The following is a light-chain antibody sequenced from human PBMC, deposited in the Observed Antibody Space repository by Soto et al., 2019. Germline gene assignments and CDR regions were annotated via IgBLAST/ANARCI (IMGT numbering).Light chain of an antibody. CDR1: QGISSA. CDR2: DAS. V-gene: IGKV1-13*02. Sequence: AIQLTQSPSSLSASVGDRVTITCRASQGISSALAWYQQKPGKAPKLLIYDASSLESGVPSRFSGSGSGTDFTLTISSLQPEDFAVYYCQQRQTFGQGTKVDIK. CDR3: QQRQT. J-gene: IGKJ1*01.